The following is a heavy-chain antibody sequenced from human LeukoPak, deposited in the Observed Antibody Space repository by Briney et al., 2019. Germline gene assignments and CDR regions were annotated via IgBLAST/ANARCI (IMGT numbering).Heavy chain of an antibody. CDR1: GVSISSSSHY. CDR2: IYYSGST. D-gene: IGHD3-16*01. J-gene: IGHJ4*02. Sequence: SETLSLTCTVSGVSISSSSHYWGWIRQPPGKGLEWIGSIYYSGSTYYNPSLKSRVTISVDTSKNQFSLKLSSVTAADTAVYYCARDMTQSLDYWGQGTLVTVSS. V-gene: IGHV4-39*07. CDR3: ARDMTQSLDY.